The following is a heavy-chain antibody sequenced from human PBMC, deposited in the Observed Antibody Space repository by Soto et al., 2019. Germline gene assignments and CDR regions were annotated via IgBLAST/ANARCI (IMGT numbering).Heavy chain of an antibody. CDR1: GGSISGFY. Sequence: PSETLSLTCTVSGGSISGFYWTWIRQPAGRGLEWIGRIYSSGNTYYNPSLTSRVTMSVDTSKNQFSLKLTSVTAADTAGYFCARDHWTPVGGSGSYEFVAYW. CDR2: IYSSGNT. D-gene: IGHD3-10*01. V-gene: IGHV4-4*07. J-gene: IGHJ4*01. CDR3: ARDHWTPVGGSGSYEFVAY.